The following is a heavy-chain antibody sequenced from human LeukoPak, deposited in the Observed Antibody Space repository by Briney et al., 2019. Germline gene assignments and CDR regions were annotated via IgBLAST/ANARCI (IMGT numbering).Heavy chain of an antibody. V-gene: IGHV3-7*01. J-gene: IGHJ6*02. CDR1: GFTFSNYW. CDR2: INQDGSEK. Sequence: GGSLRLSCAASGFTFSNYWMSWVRQAPGKGLEWVANINQDGSEKYYVDSVKGRFTFSRDNARNSVYLQMNSLRAEDTAVYYCARGGRTTWHGMDVWGQGTTVTVSS. D-gene: IGHD4-17*01. CDR3: ARGGRTTWHGMDV.